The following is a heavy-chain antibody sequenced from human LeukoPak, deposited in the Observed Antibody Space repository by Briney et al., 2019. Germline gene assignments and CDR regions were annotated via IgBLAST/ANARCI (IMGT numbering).Heavy chain of an antibody. CDR1: GFTLSSYG. Sequence: GRSLRLSCAASGFTLSSYGMHWVRQAPGKGLEWVAVIWYDGSNKYYADSVKGRFTISRDNSKNTLYLQMNSLRAEDTAVYYCARSLDTAMVTGYWGQGTLVTVSS. CDR3: ARSLDTAMVTGY. V-gene: IGHV3-33*01. D-gene: IGHD5-18*01. J-gene: IGHJ4*02. CDR2: IWYDGSNK.